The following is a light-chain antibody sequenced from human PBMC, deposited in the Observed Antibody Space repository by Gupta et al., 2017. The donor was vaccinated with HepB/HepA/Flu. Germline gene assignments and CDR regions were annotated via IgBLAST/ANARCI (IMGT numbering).Light chain of an antibody. V-gene: IGLV1-51*01. CDR2: ENN. Sequence: QSILMQPPSVSAAPGQKVTTSCSGSSPNIGNNYVSWYQQFSGTAPKLLIYENNKRPSGIPDRFSGSKSGTSATLGITVLQTGDEADYYCGTWDSSLSAWVFGGGTRLAVL. CDR3: GTWDSSLSAWV. J-gene: IGLJ3*02. CDR1: SPNIGNNY.